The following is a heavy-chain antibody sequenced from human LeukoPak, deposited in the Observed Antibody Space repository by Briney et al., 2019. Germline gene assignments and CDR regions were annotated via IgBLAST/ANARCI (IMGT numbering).Heavy chain of an antibody. CDR3: AKAGMDYYYMDV. D-gene: IGHD3-10*01. J-gene: IGHJ6*03. CDR1: GFTFDDYA. V-gene: IGHV3-43D*04. Sequence: PGGSLRLSCAACGFTFDDYAMQWVRQATGKGREWVSLISWDGGSTYYADSVKGRFTISRDNSKNSLYLQMNSLRAEDTALYYCAKAGMDYYYMDVWGKGTTVTISS. CDR2: ISWDGGST.